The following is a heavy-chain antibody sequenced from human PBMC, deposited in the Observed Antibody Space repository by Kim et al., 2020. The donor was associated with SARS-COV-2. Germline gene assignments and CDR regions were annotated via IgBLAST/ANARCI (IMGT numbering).Heavy chain of an antibody. CDR2: INPSSGDT. D-gene: IGHD6-13*01. CDR3: AKGSVGIAAPED. J-gene: IGHJ4*02. V-gene: IGHV1-2*02. Sequence: ASVKVSCKASGYGFTGNYLHWVRQAPGQGLEWMGMINPSSGDTDYAQKFQDRVTMTRDTSISTAYLDLSRLISDDTAVYYCAKGSVGIAAPEDWGQGTLVTVSS. CDR1: GYGFTGNY.